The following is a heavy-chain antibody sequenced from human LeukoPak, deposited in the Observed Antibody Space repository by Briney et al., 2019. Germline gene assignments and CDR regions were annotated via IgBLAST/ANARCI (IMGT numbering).Heavy chain of an antibody. CDR3: ARLLDPYYYYGMDV. V-gene: IGHV3-66*01. J-gene: IGHJ6*02. CDR1: GFTVSSNY. CDR2: IYSGGST. D-gene: IGHD1-1*01. Sequence: GGSLRLSCAASGFTVSSNYMSWVRQAPGKGLEWVSVIYSGGSTYYADSVKGRFTISRDNSKNTLYLQMNSLRAEDTAVYYCARLLDPYYYYGMDVWGQGTTVTGSS.